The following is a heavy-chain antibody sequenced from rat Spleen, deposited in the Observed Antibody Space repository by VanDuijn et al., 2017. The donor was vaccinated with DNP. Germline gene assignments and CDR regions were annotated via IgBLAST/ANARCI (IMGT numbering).Heavy chain of an antibody. Sequence: VQVKESGPGLAQPSQTLSLTCTVSGFSLIDYSVYWVRQPPGKVLEWIAAISNGGSTYYNSALKSRLSISRDTSKNQVFLKMNSLQTEDTAFYFCTREGTALFAYWGQGTLVTVSS. CDR2: ISNGGST. J-gene: IGHJ3*01. D-gene: IGHD1-11*01. CDR3: TREGTALFAY. V-gene: IGHV2-6*01. CDR1: GFSLIDYS.